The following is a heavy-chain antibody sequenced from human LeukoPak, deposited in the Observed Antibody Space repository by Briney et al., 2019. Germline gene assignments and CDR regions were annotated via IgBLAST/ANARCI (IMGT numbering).Heavy chain of an antibody. V-gene: IGHV1-8*03. D-gene: IGHD2-15*01. CDR2: MNPKSGNT. CDR3: ARGYCSGGSCYSGRENYFDY. CDR1: GYTFTRYD. J-gene: IGHJ4*02. Sequence: GASVKVSCKASGYTFTRYDINWVRQATGQGLEWMGWMNPKSGNTGHAQKFQGRVTITRDTSISTVYMELSSLRSEDTAVYYCARGYCSGGSCYSGRENYFDYWGQGTLVTVSS.